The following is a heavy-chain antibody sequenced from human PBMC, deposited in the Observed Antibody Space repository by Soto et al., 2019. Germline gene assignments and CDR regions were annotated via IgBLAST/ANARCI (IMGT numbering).Heavy chain of an antibody. CDR2: ISSSSSTI. CDR1: GLTFSSYS. CDR3: ARDGWGSPTEHYGMDV. J-gene: IGHJ6*02. D-gene: IGHD1-26*01. V-gene: IGHV3-48*02. Sequence: SLRLSRAASGLTFSSYSMNWVRQAPGKGLAWDSYISSSSSTIYYADSVKCRFTISRDNAKNSLYLLMNSLRDEDTAVYYCARDGWGSPTEHYGMDVWGQGTTVTVSS.